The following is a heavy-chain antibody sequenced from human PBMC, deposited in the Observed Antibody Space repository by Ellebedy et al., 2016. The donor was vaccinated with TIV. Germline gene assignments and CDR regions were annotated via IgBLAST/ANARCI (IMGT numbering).Heavy chain of an antibody. CDR2: ITVYNGNT. CDR3: ARADYSSGWTNFDY. D-gene: IGHD6-19*01. V-gene: IGHV1-18*01. Sequence: ASVKVSXXASSYTLTNYGISWVRQAPGQGLEWMGWITVYNGNTDYAQKVQGRVTMTTDTSTSTAYMELRSLRSDDTAVYYCARADYSSGWTNFDYWGQGTLVTVSS. J-gene: IGHJ4*02. CDR1: SYTLTNYG.